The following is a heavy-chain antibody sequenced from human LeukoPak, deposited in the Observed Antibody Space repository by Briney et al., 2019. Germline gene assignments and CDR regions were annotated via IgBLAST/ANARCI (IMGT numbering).Heavy chain of an antibody. J-gene: IGHJ6*02. CDR1: GGSFSGYY. V-gene: IGHV4-34*01. CDR3: ARGYQLPSAGMDV. CDR2: INHSGST. Sequence: SETLSLTCAVYGGSFSGYYWSWIRQPPGKGLEWIGEINHSGSTNYNPSLKSRVTISVDTSKNQFPLKLSSVTAADTAVYYCARGYQLPSAGMDVWGQGTTVTVSS. D-gene: IGHD2-2*01.